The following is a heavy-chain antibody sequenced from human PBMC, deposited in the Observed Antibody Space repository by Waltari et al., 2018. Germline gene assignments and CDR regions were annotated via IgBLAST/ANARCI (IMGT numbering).Heavy chain of an antibody. J-gene: IGHJ4*02. CDR3: ARGFGSSRDAYSFDN. CDR1: GFSFSSCA. CDR2: ISGNAATS. Sequence: EVQLLDSGGGVVQPGESLRLSCAASGFSFSSCAICWVRQAPGKGLEWVSIISGNAATSYYTDSVKGRFAVSRDNSRNTVWLQMSSLRVEDTAVYYCARGFGSSRDAYSFDNWGQGTQVTVSS. V-gene: IGHV3-23*01. D-gene: IGHD3-16*01.